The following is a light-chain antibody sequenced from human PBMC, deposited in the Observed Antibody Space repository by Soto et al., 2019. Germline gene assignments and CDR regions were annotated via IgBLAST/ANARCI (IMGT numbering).Light chain of an antibody. CDR3: CSDGGSGTYV. CDR1: SSDVGSYDH. CDR2: EVS. Sequence: QSVLTQPASVSGSPGQSITISCTGTSSDVGSYDHVSWYQQHPGKAPTVLVYEVSKRPSGVSDRFSGSKSGNTASLTLSGLQTEDGTDDYCCSDGGSGTYVFGTGTKVTVL. J-gene: IGLJ1*01. V-gene: IGLV2-23*02.